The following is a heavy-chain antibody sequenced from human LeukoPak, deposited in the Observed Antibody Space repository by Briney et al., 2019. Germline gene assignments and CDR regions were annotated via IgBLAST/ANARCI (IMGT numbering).Heavy chain of an antibody. CDR2: INHSGST. D-gene: IGHD6-13*01. J-gene: IGHJ6*02. V-gene: IGHV4-34*01. CDR3: ARSVSRSSWYESRNYYYYGMDV. Sequence: SETLSLTCAVYGGSFSGYYWSWIRQPPGKGLEWIGEINHSGSTNYNPSLKSRVTISVDTSKNQFSLKLSSVTAADTAVYYCARSVSRSSWYESRNYYYYGMDVWGQGTTVTVS. CDR1: GGSFSGYY.